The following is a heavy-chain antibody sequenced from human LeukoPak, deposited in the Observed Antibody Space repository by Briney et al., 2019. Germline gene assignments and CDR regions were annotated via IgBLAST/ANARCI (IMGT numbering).Heavy chain of an antibody. V-gene: IGHV3-66*01. Sequence: GGSLRLSCAASGFTVSSNYMSWVRQAPGKGLEWVSVIYSGGNTYYADSVKGRFTISRDNSKNTLYLQMNSLRAEDTAVYYCASTSLYGSGSYRAYYYGMDVWGQGTTVTVSS. CDR3: ASTSLYGSGSYRAYYYGMDV. CDR1: GFTVSSNY. D-gene: IGHD3-10*01. CDR2: IYSGGNT. J-gene: IGHJ6*02.